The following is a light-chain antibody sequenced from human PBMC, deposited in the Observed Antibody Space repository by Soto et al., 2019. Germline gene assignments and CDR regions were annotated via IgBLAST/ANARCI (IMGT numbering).Light chain of an antibody. V-gene: IGKV4-1*01. Sequence: DIVMTQSPDSLAVSLGERATINFKSSQSVLYSSNNKNYLAWYQQKPGQPPKLLIYWASTRESGVPDRFSGSGSETDFPLTISSLQAEDAAVDYCQQYYRTPPTCRQGTKVEIK. CDR1: QSVLYSSNNKNY. CDR3: QQYYRTPPT. J-gene: IGKJ1*01. CDR2: WAS.